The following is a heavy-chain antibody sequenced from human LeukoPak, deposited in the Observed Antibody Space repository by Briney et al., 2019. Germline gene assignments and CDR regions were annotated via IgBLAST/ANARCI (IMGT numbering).Heavy chain of an antibody. CDR3: ARRNPWFDP. J-gene: IGHJ5*02. CDR1: GFPFNSYA. Sequence: GGSLRLSCAASGFPFNSYAMHWVRQAPGKGLEWVAMIWYDGSNKYYADSVKGRFTISRDNSKNTLYLQMSSLRAEDTAVYYCARRNPWFDPWGQGTLVTVSS. CDR2: IWYDGSNK. V-gene: IGHV3-33*01.